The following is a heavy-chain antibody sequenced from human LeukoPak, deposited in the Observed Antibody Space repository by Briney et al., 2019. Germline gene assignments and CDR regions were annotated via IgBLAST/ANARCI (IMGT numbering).Heavy chain of an antibody. CDR2: ISSNGGST. CDR1: GFTFSSYA. Sequence: GGSLRLSCSASGFTFSSYAMHWVRQAPGKGLEYVSAISSNGGSTYYADSVKGRFTISRDNSKNTLYLQMSSLRAEDTAVYCCVKDGGVGATARSYYYYGMDVWGQGTTVTVSS. V-gene: IGHV3-64D*06. D-gene: IGHD1-26*01. J-gene: IGHJ6*02. CDR3: VKDGGVGATARSYYYYGMDV.